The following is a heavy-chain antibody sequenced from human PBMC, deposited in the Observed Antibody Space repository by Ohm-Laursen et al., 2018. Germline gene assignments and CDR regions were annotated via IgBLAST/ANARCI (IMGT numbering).Heavy chain of an antibody. D-gene: IGHD4-11*01. V-gene: IGHV3-23*01. CDR1: GFTFSSFE. Sequence: SLRLSCAASGFTFSSFEMNWVRQAPGKGLEWVSAISAGGGNTYYADSVKGRFTISRDNSKNTLYLQMNSLRAEDTAVYYCAKRDVSNYHCFDSWGQGTLVTVSS. CDR3: AKRDVSNYHCFDS. J-gene: IGHJ4*02. CDR2: ISAGGGNT.